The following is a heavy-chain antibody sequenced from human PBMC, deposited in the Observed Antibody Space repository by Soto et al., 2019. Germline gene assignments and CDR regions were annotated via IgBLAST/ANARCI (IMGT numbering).Heavy chain of an antibody. CDR2: ISAYNGNT. J-gene: IGHJ4*02. CDR3: ARDPNPGIAVAGPDY. CDR1: GYTFTSYG. Sequence: ASVKVSCKASGYTFTSYGISWVRQAPGQGLEWMGWISAYNGNTNYAQKLQGRVTMTTDTSTSTAYMELRSLRSDDTAMYYCARDPNPGIAVAGPDYWGQGTLVTVSS. D-gene: IGHD6-19*01. V-gene: IGHV1-18*01.